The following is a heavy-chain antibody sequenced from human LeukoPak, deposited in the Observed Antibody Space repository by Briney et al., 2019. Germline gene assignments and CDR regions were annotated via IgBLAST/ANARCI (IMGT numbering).Heavy chain of an antibody. CDR1: GYTLTELS. V-gene: IGHV1-24*01. CDR3: AKENPRITIFGVVITHRGHYFDY. Sequence: ASVKVSCKFSGYTLTELSMHWVRQAPGKGLEWMGGFDPEDGETIYAQKFQGRVTMTEDTSTDTAYMELSSLRSEDTAVYYCAKENPRITIFGVVITHRGHYFDYWGQGTLVTVSS. D-gene: IGHD3-3*01. J-gene: IGHJ4*02. CDR2: FDPEDGET.